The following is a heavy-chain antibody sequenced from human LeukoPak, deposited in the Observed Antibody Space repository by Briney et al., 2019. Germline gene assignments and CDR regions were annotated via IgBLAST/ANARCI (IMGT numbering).Heavy chain of an antibody. V-gene: IGHV3-30*18. D-gene: IGHD3-16*02. Sequence: PGGSLRLSCAASGFTFSSYGMHWVRQAPGKGLEWVAVISYDGSNKYYADSVKGRFTISRDNSKNTLYLQMNSLRAEDTAVYYCAKDIVPDAYYYYGMDVWGQGTTVTVSS. CDR3: AKDIVPDAYYYYGMDV. CDR1: GFTFSSYG. CDR2: ISYDGSNK. J-gene: IGHJ6*02.